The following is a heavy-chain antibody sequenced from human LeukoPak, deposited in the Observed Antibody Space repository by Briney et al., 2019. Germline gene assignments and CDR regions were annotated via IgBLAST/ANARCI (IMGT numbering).Heavy chain of an antibody. CDR1: GFTFSSYA. D-gene: IGHD7-27*01. V-gene: IGHV3-30-3*01. J-gene: IGHJ4*02. Sequence: PGGSLRLSCAASGFTFSSYAMHWVRQAPAKGLEWVAVISYDGSNKYYADSVKGRFTISRDNSKNTLYLQMNSLRAEDTAVYYCARVKSWGSNYFDYWGQGTLVTVSS. CDR2: ISYDGSNK. CDR3: ARVKSWGSNYFDY.